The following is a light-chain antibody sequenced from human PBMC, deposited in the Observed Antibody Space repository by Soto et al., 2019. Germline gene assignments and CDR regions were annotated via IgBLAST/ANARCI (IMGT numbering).Light chain of an antibody. CDR3: LLYSGGYV. V-gene: IGLV7-46*01. CDR1: TGAVATGHY. Sequence: QAVVTQEPSVTVSPGGTVTLTCGSSTGAVATGHYAYWFHQKPGQAPRPLIYDTYNRFSWTPARFSGSLLGGKAALTLSGAQPEDEADYYCLLYSGGYVFGPGTKVTVL. CDR2: DTY. J-gene: IGLJ1*01.